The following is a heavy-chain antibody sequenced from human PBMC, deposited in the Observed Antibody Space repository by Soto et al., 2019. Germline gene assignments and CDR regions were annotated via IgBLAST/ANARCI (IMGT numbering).Heavy chain of an antibody. CDR2: IWSDGTNK. J-gene: IGHJ4*02. CDR1: GFTFSTYG. V-gene: IGHV3-33*03. Sequence: PGGSLRLSCAASGFTFSTYGMHWVRQAPGKGLEWVALIWSDGTNKYYADSVKGRFTISRDNAKNSLYLQMNSLRAEDTAVYYCARASIVAAGLGPFDYWAQGTLVTVSS. D-gene: IGHD6-13*01. CDR3: ARASIVAAGLGPFDY.